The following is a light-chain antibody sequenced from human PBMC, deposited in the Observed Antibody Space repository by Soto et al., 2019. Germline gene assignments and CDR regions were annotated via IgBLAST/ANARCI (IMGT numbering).Light chain of an antibody. V-gene: IGKV3-11*01. CDR2: DAS. Sequence: PGERATLSCRASQSVSNYLAWYQQKPGQAPRLLIYDASNRATGIPARFSGSGSGTDFTLTISSLEPEDFAVYYCQQRSNWPPITFGQGTRLEIK. J-gene: IGKJ5*01. CDR3: QQRSNWPPIT. CDR1: QSVSNY.